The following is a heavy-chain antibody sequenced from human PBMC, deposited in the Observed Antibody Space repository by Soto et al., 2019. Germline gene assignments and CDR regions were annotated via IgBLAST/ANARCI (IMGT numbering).Heavy chain of an antibody. J-gene: IGHJ5*02. CDR1: GGSISNYY. Sequence: SETLSLTCSVSGGSISNYYWSWIRQPPGKGLEWIGYIYYNGRTIYNSSLKSRVTISVDTSKNQFSLKLTSVTAADTAVYYWARHSVPSESWFGPCGQVTLVTVSS. CDR2: IYYNGRT. V-gene: IGHV4-59*01. D-gene: IGHD3-10*01. CDR3: ARHSVPSESWFGP.